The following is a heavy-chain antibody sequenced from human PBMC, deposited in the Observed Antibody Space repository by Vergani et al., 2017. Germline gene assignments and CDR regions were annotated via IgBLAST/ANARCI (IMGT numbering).Heavy chain of an antibody. CDR3: VKDAGSYENFFDS. D-gene: IGHD1-26*01. CDR1: GFTFSTYV. Sequence: EVQLLESGGSLKQPGGSVRLSCAASGFTFSTYVMHWVRQAPGKGLEWVSSLTGGGGSTSYADSLKGRFISSRDNSRDTLYLQINSLRPEDTASYYCVKDAGSYENFFDSWGQGTLVTVSS. CDR2: LTGGGGST. J-gene: IGHJ4*02. V-gene: IGHV3-23*01.